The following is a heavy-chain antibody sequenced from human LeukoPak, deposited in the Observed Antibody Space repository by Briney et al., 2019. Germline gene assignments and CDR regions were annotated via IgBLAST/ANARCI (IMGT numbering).Heavy chain of an antibody. Sequence: GASVKVSCKASGYTFTSYGISWVRQAPGQGLEWMGRISAYNGNTNYAQKLQGRVTMTTDTSTSTAYMELRSLRSDDTAVYYCAREGYCSSTSCYAGNYYYYYGMDVWGQGTTVTVSS. CDR1: GYTFTSYG. CDR2: ISAYNGNT. V-gene: IGHV1-18*01. CDR3: AREGYCSSTSCYAGNYYYYYGMDV. J-gene: IGHJ6*02. D-gene: IGHD2-2*01.